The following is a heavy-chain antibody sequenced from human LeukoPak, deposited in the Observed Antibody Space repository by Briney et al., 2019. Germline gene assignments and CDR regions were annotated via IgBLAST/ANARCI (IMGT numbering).Heavy chain of an antibody. CDR1: GFTVSSNY. J-gene: IGHJ5*02. D-gene: IGHD3-9*01. CDR2: IYSGGST. V-gene: IGHV3-53*01. Sequence: PGGSLRLSCAASGFTVSSNYMSWVRQAPGKGLEWVSVIYSGGSTCYADSVKGRFTISRDNSKNTLYLQVNSLRAEDTAVYYCARDSDILTGYGWFDPWGQGTLVTVSS. CDR3: ARDSDILTGYGWFDP.